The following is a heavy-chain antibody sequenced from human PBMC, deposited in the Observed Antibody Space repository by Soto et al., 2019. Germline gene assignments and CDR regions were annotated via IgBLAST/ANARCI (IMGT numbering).Heavy chain of an antibody. Sequence: QVQLVQSGAEVKKPGASVKVSCKASGYTFTTYVMHWVRQAPGQRLEWMGWINAGNDNTKYSEKFRGRVTITRDTSASTVYMELSSLSSEDTAVYYCARVGHYYYGMDVWGQGTTVTVSS. D-gene: IGHD3-3*01. J-gene: IGHJ6*02. CDR3: ARVGHYYYGMDV. V-gene: IGHV1-3*01. CDR2: INAGNDNT. CDR1: GYTFTTYV.